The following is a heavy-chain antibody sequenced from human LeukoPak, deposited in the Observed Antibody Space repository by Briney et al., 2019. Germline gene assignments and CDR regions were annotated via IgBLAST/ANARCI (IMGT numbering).Heavy chain of an antibody. CDR1: GDSISSGDNY. Sequence: SETLSLTCTVSGDSISSGDNYWSWLRPPAGRGLVWIVRISSSGSTNSNSSLKSRTTISVDTSKNQFSLNLSSVTAAHTAVYYCASSPTAAGWAGWFDPWGQGTLVTVSS. CDR2: ISSSGST. CDR3: ASSPTAAGWAGWFDP. J-gene: IGHJ5*02. V-gene: IGHV4-61*02. D-gene: IGHD6-13*01.